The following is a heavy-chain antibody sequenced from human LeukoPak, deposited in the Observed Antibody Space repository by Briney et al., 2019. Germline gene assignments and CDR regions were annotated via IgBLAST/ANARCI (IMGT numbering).Heavy chain of an antibody. J-gene: IGHJ4*02. V-gene: IGHV1-8*03. D-gene: IGHD5-24*01. CDR1: GYTFTSYD. CDR2: MNPNSGNT. CDR3: ATEGRDGYNSFDY. Sequence: ASVKVSCKASGYTFTSYDINWVRQATGQGLEWMGWMNPNSGNTGYAQKFQGRVTITRNTSISTAYMELSSLRSEDTAVYYCATEGRDGYNSFDYWGQGTLVTVSS.